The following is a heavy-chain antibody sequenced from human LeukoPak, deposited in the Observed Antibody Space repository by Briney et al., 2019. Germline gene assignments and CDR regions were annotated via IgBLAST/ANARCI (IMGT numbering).Heavy chain of an antibody. Sequence: GGSLRLSCEASGFPLNTYSMGWVRQAPGKGLEWVSAIDSSGDDAFYADSVRGRFTLSRDNFKNTMFLQMNSLRAEDTAVYYCAKGPFSGTYNDAFDVRGQGTMVIVSS. CDR1: GFPLNTYS. D-gene: IGHD1-26*01. V-gene: IGHV3-23*01. J-gene: IGHJ3*01. CDR2: IDSSGDDA. CDR3: AKGPFSGTYNDAFDV.